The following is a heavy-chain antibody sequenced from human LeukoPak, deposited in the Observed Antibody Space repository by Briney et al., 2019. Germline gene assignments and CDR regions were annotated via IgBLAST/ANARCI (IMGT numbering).Heavy chain of an antibody. CDR3: VRSGGGYFDS. D-gene: IGHD4-23*01. Sequence: PGGSLGLSCAASGFTFSSYWMHWVRQAPGRGPLWVSNINTDGSSIGYADFVKGRFTISRDNAKNTLFLEMNSLRAEDTAVYYCVRSGGGYFDSWGQGTLVTVSS. CDR1: GFTFSSYW. V-gene: IGHV3-74*01. CDR2: INTDGSSI. J-gene: IGHJ4*02.